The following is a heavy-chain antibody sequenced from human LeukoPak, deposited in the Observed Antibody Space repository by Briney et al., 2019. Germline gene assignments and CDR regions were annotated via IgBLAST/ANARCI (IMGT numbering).Heavy chain of an antibody. CDR3: ARAYSGRAIVTVPAAN. CDR1: GFRFCKYS. J-gene: IGHJ4*02. D-gene: IGHD2-2*01. Sequence: PGGSLRLSFAASGFRFCKYSMNWVGQSPGEGLGGVSYISSGSSPIYYADSVTGRYTISRDNAKNSLYLQMKRLRAEDTAVYYCARAYSGRAIVTVPAANWGQGTLVTVSS. CDR2: ISSGSSPI. V-gene: IGHV3-48*04.